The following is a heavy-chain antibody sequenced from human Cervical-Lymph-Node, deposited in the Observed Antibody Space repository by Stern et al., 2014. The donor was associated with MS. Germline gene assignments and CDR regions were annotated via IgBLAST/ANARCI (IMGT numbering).Heavy chain of an antibody. CDR2: IDWGDVK. Sequence: QVTLKESGRALVKPTQTLTLTCSFSGFSLRDSGMCVSWIRQAPGKALEWLAFIDWGDVKHYGTALKSRPIISKDTSKNQAVPKMTNMDPVDTATYYCARIVQVATRSYYGMDVWGQGTTVTVSS. J-gene: IGHJ6*02. V-gene: IGHV2-70*13. D-gene: IGHD6-6*01. CDR3: ARIVQVATRSYYGMDV. CDR1: GFSLRDSGMC.